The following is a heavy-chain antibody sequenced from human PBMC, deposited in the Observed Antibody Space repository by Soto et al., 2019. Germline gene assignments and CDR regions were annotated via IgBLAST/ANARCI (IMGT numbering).Heavy chain of an antibody. V-gene: IGHV4-31*03. J-gene: IGHJ4*02. D-gene: IGHD3-10*01. CDR2: IYYSGNT. CDR3: ARVHRPGLVGQYFDT. CDR1: GGSISSGYYY. Sequence: QVQLQESGPGLVKPSQTLSLTCTVSGGSISSGYYYWSWIRQHPGMCLEWIAYIYYSGNTYYNPSFKGRGSLSVDSSKNQYSLRLSSVTVADTAMYYCARVHRPGLVGQYFDTWGQGTLVTVSS.